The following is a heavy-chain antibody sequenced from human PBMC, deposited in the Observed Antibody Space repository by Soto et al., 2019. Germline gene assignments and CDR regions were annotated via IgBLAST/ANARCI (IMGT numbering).Heavy chain of an antibody. Sequence: PXETLSLTCAVYGGSFSGYYWGWIRQPPGKGLEWIGEINHSGSTNYNPSLKSRVTISVDTSKNQFSLKLSSVTAADTAVYYCARGRGYRNWFDPWGQGTLVTVSS. J-gene: IGHJ5*02. CDR3: ARGRGYRNWFDP. V-gene: IGHV4-34*01. D-gene: IGHD1-1*01. CDR1: GGSFSGYY. CDR2: INHSGST.